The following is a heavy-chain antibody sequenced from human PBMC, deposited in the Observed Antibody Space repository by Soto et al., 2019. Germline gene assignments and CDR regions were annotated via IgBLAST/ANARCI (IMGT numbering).Heavy chain of an antibody. CDR1: GVTFSSYA. Sequence: SVKVSCKASGVTFSSYAISGVRQAPGQGLEWMGRIIPFIGTANYAQKFQGRVTITADESTSTAYMELTSLRSEDTAVYYCARVVMTTGPASYYYGMDVWGQGTTVTVSS. V-gene: IGHV1-69*11. CDR2: IIPFIGTA. J-gene: IGHJ6*02. CDR3: ARVVMTTGPASYYYGMDV. D-gene: IGHD4-4*01.